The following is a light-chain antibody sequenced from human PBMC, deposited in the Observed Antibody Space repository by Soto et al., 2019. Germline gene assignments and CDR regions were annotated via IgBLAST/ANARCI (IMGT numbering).Light chain of an antibody. CDR1: QSISSW. Sequence: DIQMTQSPSTLSASVGDRVTITCRASQSISSWLAWYQQKPGKAPKLLIYKASSLESGVPSRFSGSGSGTEFTLTISSLQPDDFATYYCQQYNSYMGVTFGPGTKVDIK. J-gene: IGKJ3*01. CDR2: KAS. V-gene: IGKV1-5*03. CDR3: QQYNSYMGVT.